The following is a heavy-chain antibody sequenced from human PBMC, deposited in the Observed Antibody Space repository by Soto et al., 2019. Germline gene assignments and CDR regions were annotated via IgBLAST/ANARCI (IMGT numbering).Heavy chain of an antibody. J-gene: IGHJ5*02. D-gene: IGHD1-1*01. CDR1: GFTFSSYT. CDR2: ISTSSSNI. Sequence: GGSLRLSCAASGFTFSSYTMNWVRQAPGKGLEWVSSISTSSSNIYYADSVKGRLTISRDSAKNSLYLQMNSLRAEDTAVYYCERYGNSKWFDPWGQGALATSPQ. V-gene: IGHV3-21*01. CDR3: ERYGNSKWFDP.